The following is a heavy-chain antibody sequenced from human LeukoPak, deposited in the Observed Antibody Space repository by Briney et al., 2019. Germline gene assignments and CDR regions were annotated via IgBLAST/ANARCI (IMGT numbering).Heavy chain of an antibody. J-gene: IGHJ4*02. Sequence: XXPGQXXXXXGGIIPIFGTANYAQKFQGRVTITTDESTSTAYMELSSLRSEDTAVYYCARRGYGSGILAYWGQGTLVTVSS. CDR2: IIPIFGTA. CDR3: ARRGYGSGILAY. D-gene: IGHD3-10*01. V-gene: IGHV1-69*05.